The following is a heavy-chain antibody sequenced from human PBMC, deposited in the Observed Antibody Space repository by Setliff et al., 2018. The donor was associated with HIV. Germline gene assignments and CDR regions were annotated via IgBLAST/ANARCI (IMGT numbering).Heavy chain of an antibody. Sequence: GASVKVSCKASGYTFSNYYIHWVRQAPGQGLEWMGIINPSGGTTSYAQKFQGRVTMTRDTSTSTVYMELSSLRSEDTAVYYCATRRGGYSGSEFWFDPWGQGTLVTVSS. CDR2: INPSGGTT. V-gene: IGHV1-46*01. CDR3: ATRRGGYSGSEFWFDP. D-gene: IGHD1-26*01. J-gene: IGHJ5*02. CDR1: GYTFSNYY.